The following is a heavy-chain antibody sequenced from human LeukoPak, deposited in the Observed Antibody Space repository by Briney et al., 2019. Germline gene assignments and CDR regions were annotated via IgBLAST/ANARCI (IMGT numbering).Heavy chain of an antibody. CDR3: AKDGYCSSTSCYLNWFDP. V-gene: IGHV3-23*01. CDR1: GFTFSSYA. D-gene: IGHD2-2*01. Sequence: GGSLRLSCAASGFTFSSYAMSWVRQAPGKGLEWVSAIRGSGGSTYYADSVKGRFTISRDNSKNTLYLQMNSLRAEDTAVYYCAKDGYCSSTSCYLNWFDPWGQGTLVTVSS. J-gene: IGHJ5*02. CDR2: IRGSGGST.